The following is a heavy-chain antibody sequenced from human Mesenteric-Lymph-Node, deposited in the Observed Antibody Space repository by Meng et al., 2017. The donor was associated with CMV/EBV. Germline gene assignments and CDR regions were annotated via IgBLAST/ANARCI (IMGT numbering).Heavy chain of an antibody. J-gene: IGHJ4*02. CDR2: MSGYDDDT. D-gene: IGHD3-9*01. CDR1: GYTFTTYG. Sequence: ASVKVSCKTSGYTFTTYGISWVRQAPGQGLEWVGWMSGYDDDTSYSPKLKGRVILTKDTSTSTAYMELRSLRLDDTAVYYCARSYYHDATGYFQYYFAYWGQGTLVTVSS. V-gene: IGHV1-18*01. CDR3: ARSYYHDATGYFQYYFAY.